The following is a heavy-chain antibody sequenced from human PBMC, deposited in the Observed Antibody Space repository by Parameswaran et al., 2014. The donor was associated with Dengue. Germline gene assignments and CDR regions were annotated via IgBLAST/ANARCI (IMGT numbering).Heavy chain of an antibody. CDR3: ARERTLEWLYKSPYYGMDV. CDR2: ISAYNGNT. V-gene: IGHV1-18*01. D-gene: IGHD3-3*01. Sequence: RLVRQAPGQGLEWMGWISAYNGNTNYAQKLQGRVTMTTDTSTSTAYMELRSLRSDDTAVYYCARERTLEWLYKSPYYGMDVWAKGPRSPSP. J-gene: IGHJ6*02.